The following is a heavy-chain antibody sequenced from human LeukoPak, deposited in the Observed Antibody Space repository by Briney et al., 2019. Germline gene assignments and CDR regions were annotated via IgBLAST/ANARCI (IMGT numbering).Heavy chain of an antibody. CDR2: IYYSGST. J-gene: IGHJ4*02. CDR1: GGSISSGDYY. V-gene: IGHV4-30-4*08. D-gene: IGHD3-10*01. Sequence: PSQTLSLTCTVSGGSISSGDYYWSWIRQPPGKGLEWIGYIYYSGSTYYNPSLKSRVTISVDTSKNQFSLKLSSVTAADTAVYYCARRGANYYGSGSYFFDYWGQGTLVIVSS. CDR3: ARRGANYYGSGSYFFDY.